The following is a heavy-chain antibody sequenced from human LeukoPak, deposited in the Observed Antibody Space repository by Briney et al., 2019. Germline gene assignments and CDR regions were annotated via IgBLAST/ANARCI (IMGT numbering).Heavy chain of an antibody. D-gene: IGHD1-20*01. Sequence: PGGSLRLSCAASGFTFSTYEMSWVRQAPGKGLERISYIGSTGSAIYYAESVKGRFAISRDNAKNSLFLQMSSLRAEDSAVYYCARERITGGFDYWGQGTLVTVSP. CDR1: GFTFSTYE. CDR2: IGSTGSAI. V-gene: IGHV3-48*03. CDR3: ARERITGGFDY. J-gene: IGHJ4*02.